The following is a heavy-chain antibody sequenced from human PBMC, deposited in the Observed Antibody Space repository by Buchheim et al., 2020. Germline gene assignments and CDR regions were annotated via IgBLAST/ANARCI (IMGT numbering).Heavy chain of an antibody. V-gene: IGHV3-23*01. CDR3: AKVMGYSSSWYYWYFDL. D-gene: IGHD6-13*01. CDR1: GFTFSSYA. Sequence: EVQLLESGGGLVQPGGSLRLSCAASGFTFSSYAMSWVRQAPGKGLEWVSAISGSGDSTYYADSVKGRFTISRENFKNALYLQMNSLRAEDTAVYYCAKVMGYSSSWYYWYFDLWGRGTL. J-gene: IGHJ2*01. CDR2: ISGSGDST.